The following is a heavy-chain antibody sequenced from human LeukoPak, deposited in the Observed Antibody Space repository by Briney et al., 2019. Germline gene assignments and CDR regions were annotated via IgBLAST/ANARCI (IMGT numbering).Heavy chain of an antibody. CDR1: GFTFSSYW. CDR2: INSDGSST. Sequence: GGSLRLSCAASGFTFSSYWMYWVRQAPGKGLVWVSRINSDGSSTSYADSVKGRFTISRDNAKNTLYLQMNSLRAEDTAVYYCARGGCSGGSCYLVLDYFDYWGQGTLVTVSS. V-gene: IGHV3-74*01. D-gene: IGHD2-15*01. J-gene: IGHJ4*02. CDR3: ARGGCSGGSCYLVLDYFDY.